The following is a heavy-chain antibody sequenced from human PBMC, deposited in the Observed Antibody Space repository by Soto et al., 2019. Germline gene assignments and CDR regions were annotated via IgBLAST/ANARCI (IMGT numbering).Heavy chain of an antibody. V-gene: IGHV1-24*01. D-gene: IGHD6-13*01. CDR1: GYTLTESS. J-gene: IGHJ3*02. CDR2: FDPEDGET. CDR3: ATPLYSSSWYPAFDI. Sequence: ASVKVSCKVSGYTLTESSMHWVRQAPGKGLEWMGGFDPEDGETIYAQKFQGRVTMTEDTSTDTAYMELSSLRSEDTAVYYCATPLYSSSWYPAFDIWGQGTMVTVSS.